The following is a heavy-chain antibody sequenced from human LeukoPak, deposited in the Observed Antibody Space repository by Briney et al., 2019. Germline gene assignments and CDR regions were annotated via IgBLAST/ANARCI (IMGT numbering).Heavy chain of an antibody. CDR3: ARSRWPEDL. D-gene: IGHD4-23*01. CDR2: INRDGTET. J-gene: IGHJ5*02. CDR1: GFTFRENY. Sequence: PGGSLRLSCAGTGFTFRENYMSWIRQAPGKGLEWVANINRDGTETYYVGSVKGRFTISIDNAKNSVYLQMNSLRTEDTAIYYCARSRWPEDLWGRGTLVTVSS. V-gene: IGHV3-7*01.